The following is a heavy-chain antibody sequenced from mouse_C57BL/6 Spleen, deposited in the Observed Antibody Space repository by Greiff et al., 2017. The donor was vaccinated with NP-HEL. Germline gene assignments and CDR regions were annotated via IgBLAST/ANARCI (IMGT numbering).Heavy chain of an antibody. CDR2: IYPGDGDT. CDR3: ARDPYGSHWYFDV. Sequence: VQLQQSGPELVKPGASVKISCKASGYAFSSSWMNWVKQRPGKGLEWIGRIYPGDGDTNYNGKFKGKATLTAAKSSSTAYMQLSSLTSEDSAVYFCARDPYGSHWYFDVWGTGTTVTVSS. V-gene: IGHV1-82*01. J-gene: IGHJ1*03. CDR1: GYAFSSSW. D-gene: IGHD1-1*01.